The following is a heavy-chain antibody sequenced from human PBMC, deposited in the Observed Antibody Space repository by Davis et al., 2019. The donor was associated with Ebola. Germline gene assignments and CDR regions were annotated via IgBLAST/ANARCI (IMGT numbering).Heavy chain of an antibody. Sequence: PGGSLRLSCAASGFTFSSYGMHWVRQAPGKGLEWVAVIWYDGSNKYYADSVKGRFTISRDNAKNSLYLQMNSLRVEDTAMYYCAREMRGTADSHWGQGTLVTVSS. CDR3: AREMRGTADSH. D-gene: IGHD1/OR15-1a*01. J-gene: IGHJ4*02. V-gene: IGHV3-33*01. CDR1: GFTFSSYG. CDR2: IWYDGSNK.